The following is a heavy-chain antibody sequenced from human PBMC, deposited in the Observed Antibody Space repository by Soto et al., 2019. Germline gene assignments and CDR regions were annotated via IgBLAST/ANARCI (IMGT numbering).Heavy chain of an antibody. D-gene: IGHD3-16*01. J-gene: IGHJ4*02. Sequence: EVQLLESGGGLVQSGGSLRISCAVSGFTYNNYVMSWVRQAPGKGLEWVSGISGSGGRTNYAVSVKGRFTISGDTSKNTLYLQMNSLRVEDTAVYYCAKGWGDFWGQGTQVTVSS. CDR2: ISGSGGRT. CDR3: AKGWGDF. V-gene: IGHV3-23*01. CDR1: GFTYNNYV.